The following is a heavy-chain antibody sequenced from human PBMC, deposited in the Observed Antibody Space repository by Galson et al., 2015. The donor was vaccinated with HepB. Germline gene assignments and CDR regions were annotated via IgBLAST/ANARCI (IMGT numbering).Heavy chain of an antibody. J-gene: IGHJ4*02. CDR1: GFTLSSYG. Sequence: SLRLSCAASGFTLSSYGMNWVRQAPGKGLEWVSYISGSSTAISYADSVKGRFTISRDNAKNSLYLQMNSLRAEDTAVYYGARDGEYDSGWYYFDSWGQGTLVTVSS. CDR3: ARDGEYDSGWYYFDS. D-gene: IGHD6-19*01. V-gene: IGHV3-48*01. CDR2: ISGSSTAI.